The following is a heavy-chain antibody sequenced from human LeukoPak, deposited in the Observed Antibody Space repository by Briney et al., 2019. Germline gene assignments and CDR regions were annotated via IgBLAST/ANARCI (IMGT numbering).Heavy chain of an antibody. CDR3: ARSLNGIDDY. J-gene: IGHJ4*02. CDR1: GFTFRNHW. V-gene: IGHV3-74*03. Sequence: GGSLRLSCAASGFTFRNHWMHWVRQAPGKGLVWVSRINTDGSTTTYADSVKGLFTVSRDNAKNTLYLQMNSLRAEDTAVYYCARSLNGIDDYWGQGSLVTVSS. CDR2: INTDGSTT. D-gene: IGHD1-20*01.